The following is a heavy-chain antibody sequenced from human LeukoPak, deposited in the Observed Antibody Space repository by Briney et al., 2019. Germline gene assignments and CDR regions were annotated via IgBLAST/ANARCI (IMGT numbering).Heavy chain of an antibody. CDR3: ARQDYDSSGYYSLNYFDY. CDR2: IYYSGST. D-gene: IGHD3-22*01. J-gene: IGHJ4*02. CDR1: GGSISSSSYY. V-gene: IGHV4-39*01. Sequence: SETLSLTCTVSGGSISSSSYYWGWIRQPPGKGLEWIGSIYYSGSTYYNPSLKSRVTISVDTSKNQFSLQLSSVTAADTAVYYCARQDYDSSGYYSLNYFDYWGQGTLVAVSS.